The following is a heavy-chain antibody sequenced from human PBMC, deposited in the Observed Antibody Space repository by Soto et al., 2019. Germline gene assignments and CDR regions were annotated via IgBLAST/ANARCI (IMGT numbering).Heavy chain of an antibody. CDR3: ARVGASAGTIYYFDY. D-gene: IGHD1-1*01. Sequence: PGGSLRLSCAASGFTFSSYAMHWVRQAPGKGLEWVAVISYDGSNKYYADSVKGRFTISRDNSKNTLYLQMNSLRSDDTAVYYCARVGASAGTIYYFDYWGQGTLVTVSS. V-gene: IGHV3-30-3*01. CDR1: GFTFSSYA. J-gene: IGHJ4*02. CDR2: ISYDGSNK.